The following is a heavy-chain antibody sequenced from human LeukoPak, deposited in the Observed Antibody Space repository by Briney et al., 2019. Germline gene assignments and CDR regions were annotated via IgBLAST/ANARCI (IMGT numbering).Heavy chain of an antibody. CDR3: ARDPAHCGDEPLLYGMEV. CDR2: IYGSGST. CDR1: GGSIRRYF. V-gene: IGHV4-59*01. D-gene: IGHD5-12*01. Sequence: SETLSLTCTVSGGSIRRYFWTWIRQPPGKGLEWIGYIYGSGSTTYNPSLKSRVTISVDTSKNQFSLKLRSVTAADTAVYYCARDPAHCGDEPLLYGMEVWGQGTTVTVSS. J-gene: IGHJ6*02.